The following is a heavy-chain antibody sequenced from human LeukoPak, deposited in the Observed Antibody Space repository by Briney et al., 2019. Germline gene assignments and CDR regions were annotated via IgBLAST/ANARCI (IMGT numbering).Heavy chain of an antibody. CDR3: AKGGKGFPLGLRFDS. Sequence: PSETLSLTCTVSGGSIGSYYWSWIRQPAGKGLEWIGRIYTSGGTVYNPSLKSRVTMSVDTSKNQFSLNLTSLTAADTAVYYCAKGGKGFPLGLRFDSWGQGTLVSVSS. V-gene: IGHV4-4*07. CDR1: GGSIGSYY. D-gene: IGHD2-21*01. CDR2: IYTSGGT. J-gene: IGHJ4*02.